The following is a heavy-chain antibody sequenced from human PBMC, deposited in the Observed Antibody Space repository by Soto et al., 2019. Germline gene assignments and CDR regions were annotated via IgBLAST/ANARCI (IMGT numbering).Heavy chain of an antibody. Sequence: VGSLRLSCAASGFTFSSYAMHWVRQAPGKGLEWVAVISYDGSNKYYADSVKGRFTISRDNSKNTLYLQMNSLRAEDTAVYYCARGPYGDYGGTFDYWGQGTLVTVSS. D-gene: IGHD4-17*01. CDR3: ARGPYGDYGGTFDY. V-gene: IGHV3-30-3*01. CDR1: GFTFSSYA. J-gene: IGHJ4*02. CDR2: ISYDGSNK.